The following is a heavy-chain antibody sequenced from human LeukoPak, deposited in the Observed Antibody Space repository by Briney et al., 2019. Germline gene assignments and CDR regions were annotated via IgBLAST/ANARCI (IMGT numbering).Heavy chain of an antibody. CDR1: GFTFSTFW. Sequence: GGSLRLSCAASGFTFSTFWMSWVRQAPGKGLEWVANIKQDGSEKYYVDSVKGRFIISRDNAKNSLYLQMNSLRGEDTAVYYCARGEYYYDGGYWGQGTLVTVSS. CDR3: ARGEYYYDGGY. CDR2: IKQDGSEK. J-gene: IGHJ4*02. D-gene: IGHD3-22*01. V-gene: IGHV3-7*03.